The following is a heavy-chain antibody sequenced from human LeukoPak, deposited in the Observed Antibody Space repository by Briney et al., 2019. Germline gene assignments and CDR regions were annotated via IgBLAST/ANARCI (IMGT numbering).Heavy chain of an antibody. D-gene: IGHD3-3*01. Sequence: GGSLRLSCAASGFTFSTYTMNWVRQAPGKGLEWVGRIRNKANSYTTEYAASVKGRYTISRDDSKNSLYLQMNSLKAEDTAMYYCARGVLWSGYFYFDYWGQGTLVTVSS. CDR1: GFTFSTYT. CDR3: ARGVLWSGYFYFDY. V-gene: IGHV3-72*01. J-gene: IGHJ4*02. CDR2: IRNKANSYTT.